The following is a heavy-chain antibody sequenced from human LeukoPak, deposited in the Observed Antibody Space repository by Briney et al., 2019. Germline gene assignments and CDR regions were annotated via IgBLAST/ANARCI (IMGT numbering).Heavy chain of an antibody. CDR2: ISGSGGST. D-gene: IGHD6-6*01. V-gene: IGHV3-23*01. CDR1: GFTFSSYA. CDR3: VKASSSSPQYNWFDA. Sequence: GWSLRLSCAASGFTFSSYAMSWVRQAPGKGLEWVSTISGSGGSTYYADSVKGRFTISRDNSKNTLYLQMNSLRAEDTALYYCVKASSSSPQYNWFDAWGQGTLVTVSS. J-gene: IGHJ5*02.